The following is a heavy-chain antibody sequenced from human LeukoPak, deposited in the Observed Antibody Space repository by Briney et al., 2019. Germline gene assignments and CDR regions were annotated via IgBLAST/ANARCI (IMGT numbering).Heavy chain of an antibody. CDR3: ARSYDSSGNYRGGYFDY. J-gene: IGHJ4*02. Sequence: SETLSLTCTVSGYSISSGYYWGWIRQPPGKGLEWIGSIYHSGSTYYNPSLKSRVTISVDTSKNQFSLKLSSVTAADTAVYYCARSYDSSGNYRGGYFDYWGQGTLVTVSS. CDR2: IYHSGST. V-gene: IGHV4-38-2*02. D-gene: IGHD3-22*01. CDR1: GYSISSGYY.